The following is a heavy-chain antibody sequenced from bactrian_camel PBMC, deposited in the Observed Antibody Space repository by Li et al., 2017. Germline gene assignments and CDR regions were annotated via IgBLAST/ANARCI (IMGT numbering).Heavy chain of an antibody. Sequence: HVQLVESGGSSVQPGGSLRLSCEASGSIQRTNCMGWFRQAPGKERDWVATDNGVGTTYYGDSVKGRFAISRDNAKNTVYLQMNSLTPGDTAMYYCTARYEFGLGACRGVGGLGFWAQGTQVTVS. CDR1: GSIQRTNC. CDR3: TARYEFGLGACRGVGGLGF. D-gene: IGHD1*01. J-gene: IGHJ6*01. V-gene: IGHV3S53*01. CDR2: DNGVGTT.